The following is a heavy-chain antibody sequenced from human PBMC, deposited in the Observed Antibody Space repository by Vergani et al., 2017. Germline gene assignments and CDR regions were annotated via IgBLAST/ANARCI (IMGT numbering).Heavy chain of an antibody. Sequence: EVDLVESGGGLAQPGGSLRLSCEASGITFWKFGMHWVRQGPGKGLEWVSGISWNSGAVDYADSVRGRFTISRDNAKNSLFLQMNSLRAEDTAVYYCAGFSRPYYDFWSGYYVTDYYYMDVWGKGTTVTVSS. J-gene: IGHJ6*03. CDR3: AGFSRPYYDFWSGYYVTDYYYMDV. CDR1: GITFWKFG. CDR2: ISWNSGAV. V-gene: IGHV3-9*01. D-gene: IGHD3-3*01.